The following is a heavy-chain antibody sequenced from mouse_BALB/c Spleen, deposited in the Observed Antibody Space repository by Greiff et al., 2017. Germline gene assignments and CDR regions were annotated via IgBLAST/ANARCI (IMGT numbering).Heavy chain of an antibody. V-gene: IGHV5-12-1*01. CDR1: GFAFSSYD. D-gene: IGHD1-1*01. Sequence: DVKLVESGGGLVKPGGSLKLSCAASGFAFSSYDMSWVRQTPEKRLEWVAYISSGGGSTYYPDTVKGRFTISRDNAKNTLYLQMSSLKSEDTAMYYCARQRGTYYGSREDYFDVWGAGTTVTVSS. CDR2: ISSGGGST. J-gene: IGHJ1*01. CDR3: ARQRGTYYGSREDYFDV.